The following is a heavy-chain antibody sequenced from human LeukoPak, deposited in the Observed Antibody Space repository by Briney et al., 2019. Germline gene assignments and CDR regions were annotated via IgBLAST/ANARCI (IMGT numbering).Heavy chain of an antibody. J-gene: IGHJ4*02. CDR3: AREDAGGTYSFDY. V-gene: IGHV3-66*01. Sequence: GGSLRLSCAVSGFTVSSNFMSWVRQAPGKGPEWVSVIYTSGITYYADSVRGRFTISRDNSKNTLYLQMDSLTAEDTAVYYCAREDAGGTYSFDYWGQGTLVPSPQ. CDR1: GFTVSSNF. D-gene: IGHD1-26*01. CDR2: IYTSGIT.